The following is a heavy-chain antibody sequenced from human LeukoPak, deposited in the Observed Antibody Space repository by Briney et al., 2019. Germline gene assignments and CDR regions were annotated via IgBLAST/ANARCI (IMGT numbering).Heavy chain of an antibody. J-gene: IGHJ4*02. CDR1: GGSISSSSYY. Sequence: SETLSLTCTVSGGSISSSSYYWGWVRQPPGRGLEWIGSIYYSGNTYYNPSLKSRVTISVDTSKNQFSLKLSSVTAADTAVYYCARPRQGDYYFDYWGQGTLVTVSS. CDR3: ARPRQGDYYFDY. CDR2: IYYSGNT. V-gene: IGHV4-39*01. D-gene: IGHD2-21*02.